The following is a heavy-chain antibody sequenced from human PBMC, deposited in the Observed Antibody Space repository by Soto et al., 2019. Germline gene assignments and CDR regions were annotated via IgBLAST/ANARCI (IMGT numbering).Heavy chain of an antibody. CDR1: GFTFDDYA. D-gene: IGHD6-13*01. V-gene: IGHV3-9*01. CDR2: ISWNSGSI. J-gene: IGHJ6*02. CDR3: AKVGDIAAAGTSYYGMDV. Sequence: GGSLRLSCAASGFTFDDYAMHWVRQAPGKGLEWVSGISWNSGSIGYADSVKGRFTISRDNAKNSLYLQMNSLRAEDTASYYCAKVGDIAAAGTSYYGMDVWGQGTTVTVSS.